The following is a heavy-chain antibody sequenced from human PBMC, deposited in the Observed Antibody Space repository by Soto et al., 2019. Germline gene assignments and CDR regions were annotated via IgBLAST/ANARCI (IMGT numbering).Heavy chain of an antibody. CDR2: IKQDGSKK. J-gene: IGHJ6*03. CDR3: ARSKTYSIFGVVIMGYYYYMDV. V-gene: IGHV3-7*01. CDR1: GFTFSSYW. Sequence: GGSLRLSCAASGFTFSSYWMSWVRQAPGKGLEWVANIKQDGSKKYYADSVKGRFTISRDNAKNSLYLQMNSLRAEDTAVYYCARSKTYSIFGVVIMGYYYYMDVWGKGTTVTVSS. D-gene: IGHD3-3*01.